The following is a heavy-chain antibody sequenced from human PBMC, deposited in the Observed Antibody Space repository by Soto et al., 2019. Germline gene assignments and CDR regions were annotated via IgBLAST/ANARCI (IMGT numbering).Heavy chain of an antibody. CDR1: GGTFSSYA. Sequence: QVQLVQSGAEVKKPGSSVKVSCKASGGTFSSYAISWVRQAPGQGLEWMGGIIPIFGTANYAQKFQGRVTITADESPSTADMELSSLSSEDTAVYYWARDIVGTPWGGYSSSLCFCWGQGTLVTVSS. CDR2: IIPIFGTA. V-gene: IGHV1-69*01. CDR3: ARDIVGTPWGGYSSSLCFC. D-gene: IGHD6-13*01. J-gene: IGHJ4*02.